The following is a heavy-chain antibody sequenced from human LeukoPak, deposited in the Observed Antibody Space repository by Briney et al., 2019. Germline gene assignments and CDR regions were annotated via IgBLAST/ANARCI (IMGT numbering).Heavy chain of an antibody. D-gene: IGHD5-24*01. Sequence: ASVKVSCKASGYTFTGYYMHWVRQAPGQGLEWMGRINPNSGGTNYAQKFQGRVTMTRDTSISTAYMELSRLRSDDTAVYYCARGSRRLQFSSGAFDIWGQGTMVTVSS. V-gene: IGHV1-2*06. CDR2: INPNSGGT. J-gene: IGHJ3*02. CDR1: GYTFTGYY. CDR3: ARGSRRLQFSSGAFDI.